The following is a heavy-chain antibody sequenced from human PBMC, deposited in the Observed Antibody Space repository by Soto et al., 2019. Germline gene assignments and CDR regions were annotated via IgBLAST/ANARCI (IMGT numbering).Heavy chain of an antibody. CDR1: CYSFTNSG. J-gene: IGHJ4*02. Sequence: SVKVSFKASCYSFTNSGITWVRQAPGQGLEWMAWISVYYGATNYAQKFQGRVTMTTSRSMATAFMELRSLRSDDTAVYYCAREVDLGGIIANDFWGQGTLVTVSS. CDR2: ISVYYGAT. CDR3: AREVDLGGIIANDF. V-gene: IGHV1-18*04. D-gene: IGHD3-16*02.